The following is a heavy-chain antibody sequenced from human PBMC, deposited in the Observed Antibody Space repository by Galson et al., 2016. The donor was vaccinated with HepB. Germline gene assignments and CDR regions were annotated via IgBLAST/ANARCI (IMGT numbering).Heavy chain of an antibody. D-gene: IGHD6-19*01. V-gene: IGHV3-33*06. CDR2: IWTDGSNK. CDR3: AKSKGGVWSYYFDY. J-gene: IGHJ4*02. Sequence: LILSCAASSFTFSNYGMHWVRQAPGKGLEWVAGIWTDGSNKYYGHSVKGRFTISRDNSKNTLYLQMNSLRAEETAVYYCAKSKGGVWSYYFDYWGQGTLVTVSS. CDR1: SFTFSNYG.